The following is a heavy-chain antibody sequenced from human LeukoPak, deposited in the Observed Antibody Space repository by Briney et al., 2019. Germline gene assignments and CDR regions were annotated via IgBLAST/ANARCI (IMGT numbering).Heavy chain of an antibody. CDR2: ISGSGNTI. CDR1: GFTFSDSY. J-gene: IGHJ5*02. Sequence: GSLRLSCAASGFTFSDSYMSWIRQAPGKGLEWVSYISGSGNTIYYADSVKGRFTISRDNAKNSLYLQMYSLRAEDTAVYYCARDLWFGRYLGNWFDPWGQGTLVTVSS. V-gene: IGHV3-11*01. D-gene: IGHD3-10*01. CDR3: ARDLWFGRYLGNWFDP.